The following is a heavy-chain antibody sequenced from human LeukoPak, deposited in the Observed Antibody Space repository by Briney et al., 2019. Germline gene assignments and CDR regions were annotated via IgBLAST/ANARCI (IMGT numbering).Heavy chain of an antibody. V-gene: IGHV3-7*01. CDR2: IKEDGSEK. CDR3: ARGQWELRGVGSYFEY. CDR1: GFTLTRYW. D-gene: IGHD1-26*01. Sequence: GSPRLSSVVSGFTLTRYWMSSGPEAPGTGLEWWAHIKEDGSEKLYVDSVKGRFTMSRDKSKNSLYPQMNCLRGQDTAVVYCARGQWELRGVGSYFEYWGEGALVTVP. J-gene: IGHJ4*02.